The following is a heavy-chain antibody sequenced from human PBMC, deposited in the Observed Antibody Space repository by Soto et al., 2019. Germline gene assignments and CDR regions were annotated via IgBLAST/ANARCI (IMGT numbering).Heavy chain of an antibody. CDR1: GFTFTRYS. CDR2: ISSTTNYI. J-gene: IGHJ4*02. CDR3: ARESADLTSNFDY. V-gene: IGHV3-21*06. Sequence: GVLRLSCAASGFTFTRYSMNWVRQAPGKGLEWVSSISSTTNYIYYGDSMKGRFTISRDNAKNSLYLEMNSLRAEDTAVYYCARESADLTSNFDYWGQGTLLTVSS.